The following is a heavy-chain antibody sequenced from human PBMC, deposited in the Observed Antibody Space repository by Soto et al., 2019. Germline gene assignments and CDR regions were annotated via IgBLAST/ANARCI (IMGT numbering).Heavy chain of an antibody. Sequence: EVQLVESGGGLVQPGGSLRLSCAASGFTFSTYWMHWVRQAPGKGLVWVSRINSDGSTTNYADSVKGRFTISRDNAKNTLYLQMNSLRAEDTAVYDCARDAYYDMGVWGQGTTGTVSS. CDR3: ARDAYYDMGV. V-gene: IGHV3-74*01. CDR2: INSDGSTT. J-gene: IGHJ6*02. CDR1: GFTFSTYW.